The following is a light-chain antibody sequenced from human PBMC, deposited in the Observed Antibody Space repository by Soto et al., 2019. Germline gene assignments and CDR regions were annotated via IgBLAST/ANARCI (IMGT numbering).Light chain of an antibody. CDR3: QQYDNLPLT. Sequence: DIQMTQSPSSLSASVGDRVTITCQASQDISNYLNWYQQKPGKAPLLLIYDASNLETGVPSRFSGSGSGTDFTFSISSLQPEDIATYYFQQYDNLPLTFGGGTKVEIK. CDR2: DAS. J-gene: IGKJ4*01. CDR1: QDISNY. V-gene: IGKV1-33*01.